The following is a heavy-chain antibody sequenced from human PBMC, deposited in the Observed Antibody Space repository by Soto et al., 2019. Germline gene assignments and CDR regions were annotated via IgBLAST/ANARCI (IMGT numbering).Heavy chain of an antibody. D-gene: IGHD3-22*01. V-gene: IGHV3-11*04. CDR2: ISDTGRTI. CDR3: VRARSTDSRPDY. J-gene: IGHJ4*02. Sequence: PGGSLRLSCVASGVDFRGSYMNWVRQAPGKGLEWISYISDTGRTIHYADSLKGRFTISRDNAKNSLFLQLDSLRAEDTAVYFCVRARSTDSRPDYWGQGTLVTVSS. CDR1: GVDFRGSY.